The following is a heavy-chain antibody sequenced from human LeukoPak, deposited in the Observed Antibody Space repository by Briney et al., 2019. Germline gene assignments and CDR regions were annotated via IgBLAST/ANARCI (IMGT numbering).Heavy chain of an antibody. CDR3: AKDYYYYDSSGYYYA. Sequence: QTGGSLRLSCAASVFTFSSYAMNGVRQAPGKGLEWVSAISGSGDNTYYADSVKGRFTISRDSSKNTLYLQMNSLRAEDTAVYYCAKDYYYYDSSGYYYAWGQGTLVTVSS. J-gene: IGHJ4*02. V-gene: IGHV3-23*01. D-gene: IGHD3-22*01. CDR1: VFTFSSYA. CDR2: ISGSGDNT.